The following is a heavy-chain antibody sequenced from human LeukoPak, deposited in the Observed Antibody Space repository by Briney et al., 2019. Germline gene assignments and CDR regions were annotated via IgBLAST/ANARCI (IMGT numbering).Heavy chain of an antibody. J-gene: IGHJ3*02. CDR1: GFTFSTFA. Sequence: GGSLRLSCAASGFTFSTFAMTWVRQAPGKGLEWVSALTGSGATTYYADSVRGRFTISRDNPKNTLYLQMNSLRAEDTAVYYCAKDREWELPDDAFDIWGQGTMVTVSS. CDR3: AKDREWELPDDAFDI. V-gene: IGHV3-23*01. D-gene: IGHD1-26*01. CDR2: LTGSGATT.